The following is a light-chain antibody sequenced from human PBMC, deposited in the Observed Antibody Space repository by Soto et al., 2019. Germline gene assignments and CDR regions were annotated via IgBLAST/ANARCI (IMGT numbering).Light chain of an antibody. Sequence: ILLTQSPATLSLSPGERATLSCRASQSVSSYLAWYQQKPGQAPRLLIYDASNRANGIPARFSGSGSGTDFTLTLRSLEPEDFAFYYCQQRSNWHSITFGQGTRLEIK. J-gene: IGKJ5*01. CDR1: QSVSSY. V-gene: IGKV3-11*01. CDR2: DAS. CDR3: QQRSNWHSIT.